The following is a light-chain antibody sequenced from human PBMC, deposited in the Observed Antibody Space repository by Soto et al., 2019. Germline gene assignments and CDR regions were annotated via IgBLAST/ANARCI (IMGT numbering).Light chain of an antibody. Sequence: QSVLARPASVSGAPGQAITISCTGTTSDVGRYDYVSWFQQHPGKAPKLIIYDVSHWPSGVSDRFSGSKSGNTASLTISGLQAEDEADYYCSSFTTSTTFVFGTGTKVTVL. CDR1: TSDVGRYDY. CDR2: DVS. CDR3: SSFTTSTTFV. J-gene: IGLJ1*01. V-gene: IGLV2-14*03.